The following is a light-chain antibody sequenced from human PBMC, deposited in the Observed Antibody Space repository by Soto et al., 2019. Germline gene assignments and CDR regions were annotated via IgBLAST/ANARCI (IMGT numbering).Light chain of an antibody. CDR3: QQYGSSPPIT. CDR2: GAS. V-gene: IGKV3-20*01. CDR1: QSVGSNS. Sequence: EFVLTQSPGTLSLSPGERATLSCRASQSVGSNSLAWYQQKPGQAPRILIYGASTRATGIPDRFSGSGSGTDFTLTSSRLEPEDCAVYYCQQYGSSPPITFGGGTKVEIK. J-gene: IGKJ4*01.